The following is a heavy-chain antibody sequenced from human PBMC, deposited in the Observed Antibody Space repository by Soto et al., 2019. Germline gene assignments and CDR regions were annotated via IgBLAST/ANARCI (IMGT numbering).Heavy chain of an antibody. V-gene: IGHV3-21*01. CDR3: ARDPRPIAAAGNNWFDP. CDR2: ISSSSSYI. D-gene: IGHD6-13*01. CDR1: GFTFSSYS. Sequence: GGSLRLSCAASGFTFSSYSMNWVRQAPGKGLEWVSSISSSSSYIYYADSVKGRFTISRDNAKNSLYLQMNSLRAEDTAVYYCARDPRPIAAAGNNWFDPWGQGTLVTVSS. J-gene: IGHJ5*02.